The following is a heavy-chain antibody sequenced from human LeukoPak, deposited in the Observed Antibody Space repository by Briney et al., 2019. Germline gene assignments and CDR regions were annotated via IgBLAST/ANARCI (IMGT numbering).Heavy chain of an antibody. D-gene: IGHD4-17*01. CDR2: IYPGESIYASENT. V-gene: IGHV4-4*07. J-gene: IGHJ4*02. CDR3: ARDPTTVTTIFDS. Sequence: SETLSLTCSVSGVSISAYYWSWIRQPAGKGLEWIGRIYPGESIYASENTNYNPSLKSRVSMSGDTSKNQVSLKLRSVAAADTAVYYCARDPTTVTTIFDSWGQGTLVTVSS. CDR1: GVSISAYY.